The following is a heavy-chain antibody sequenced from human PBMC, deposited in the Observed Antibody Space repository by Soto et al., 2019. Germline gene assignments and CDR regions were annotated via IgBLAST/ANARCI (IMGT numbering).Heavy chain of an antibody. Sequence: GGSLRLSCAASGSISTTTPLSWVRQAPGKGLEWVSTISGRGTNTYYADSVKGRFIISRDNLKNTVNLQMNGLGVEDTAIYYCATSFRYFDNWGQGTRVTVSS. CDR2: ISGRGTNT. CDR1: GSISTTTP. J-gene: IGHJ4*02. CDR3: ATSFRYFDN. V-gene: IGHV3-23*01.